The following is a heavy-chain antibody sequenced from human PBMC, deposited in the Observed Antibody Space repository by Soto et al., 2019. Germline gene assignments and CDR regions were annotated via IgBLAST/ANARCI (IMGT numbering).Heavy chain of an antibody. V-gene: IGHV1-69*13. CDR1: GGTFSSYA. Sequence: ASVKVSCKASGGTFSSYAISWVRQAPGQGXEWMGGIIPIFGTANYAQKFQGRVTITADESTSTAYMELSSLRSEDTAVYYCARDGRYCSSTSCYNLINTFDYWGQGTLVTVSS. CDR3: ARDGRYCSSTSCYNLINTFDY. D-gene: IGHD2-2*02. CDR2: IIPIFGTA. J-gene: IGHJ4*02.